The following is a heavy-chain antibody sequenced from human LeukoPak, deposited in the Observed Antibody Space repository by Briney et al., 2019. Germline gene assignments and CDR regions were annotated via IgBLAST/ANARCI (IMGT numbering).Heavy chain of an antibody. CDR1: GGSINNYY. V-gene: IGHV4-4*07. D-gene: IGHD2-21*02. CDR2: IYTSGST. J-gene: IGHJ4*02. Sequence: PSETLSLTCTVSGGSINNYYWSWIRQPAGKGLEWIGRIYTSGSTNYNPSLKSRVTISVDTSKNQFSLKLSSVTAADTAVYYCARGLSQAYCGGDCYSFFDYWGQGTLVTVSS. CDR3: ARGLSQAYCGGDCYSFFDY.